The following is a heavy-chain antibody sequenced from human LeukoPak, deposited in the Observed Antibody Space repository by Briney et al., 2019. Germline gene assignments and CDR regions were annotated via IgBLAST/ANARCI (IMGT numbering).Heavy chain of an antibody. Sequence: ASVKVSCKASGYIFTDYYMHWVRQAPGQGLEWIGWINPNSGGTNYAQKFQGWVTMTRDTSISTAYMELSRLRSDDTAVYYCARDNTATDAFDIWGQGTMVTVSS. CDR1: GYIFTDYY. CDR3: ARDNTATDAFDI. CDR2: INPNSGGT. V-gene: IGHV1-2*04. J-gene: IGHJ3*02. D-gene: IGHD5-18*01.